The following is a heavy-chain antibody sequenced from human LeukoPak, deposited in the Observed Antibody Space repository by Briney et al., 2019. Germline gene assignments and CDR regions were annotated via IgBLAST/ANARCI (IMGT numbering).Heavy chain of an antibody. J-gene: IGHJ4*02. D-gene: IGHD2-21*01. CDR3: ARGLKIHLAAIGY. V-gene: IGHV1-8*01. CDR1: GYTFTKYD. CDR2: MNPNSGNR. Sequence: GTSVKVSCKASGYTFTKYDINWVRQAPGQGLEWMGWMNPNSGNRGYAQKFQGRVTMTRNTSISTAYMELSSMRSEDTAVYYCARGLKIHLAAIGYWGQGTLVTVSS.